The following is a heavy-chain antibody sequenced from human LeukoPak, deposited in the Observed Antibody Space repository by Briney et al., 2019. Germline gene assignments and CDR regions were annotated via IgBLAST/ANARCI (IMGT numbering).Heavy chain of an antibody. J-gene: IGHJ4*02. CDR3: ARDNGWSADF. D-gene: IGHD2-15*01. Sequence: PGGSLRLSCAASGFIVSSIFMSWVRQAPGKGLEWVSIIYKNGDTYYADSLKGRFTISRDNSKNTLYLQMNSLRAEDTAVYYCARDNGWSADFWGQGTLVTVSS. V-gene: IGHV3-53*01. CDR2: IYKNGDT. CDR1: GFIVSSIF.